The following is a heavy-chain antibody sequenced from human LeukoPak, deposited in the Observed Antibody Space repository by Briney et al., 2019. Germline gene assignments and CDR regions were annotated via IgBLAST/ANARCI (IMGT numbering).Heavy chain of an antibody. Sequence: KLSETLSPTCAVSGGPISSGGYSWSWVRQPPGKGLEWIGYIYQSGSTYYNPSLTSRVTISVVRSKNQFSLKLSSVTAADTAVYYCARGPHDYGDYFDYWGQGTLVTVSS. D-gene: IGHD4-17*01. J-gene: IGHJ4*02. CDR3: ARGPHDYGDYFDY. CDR1: GGPISSGGYS. V-gene: IGHV4-30-2*01. CDR2: IYQSGST.